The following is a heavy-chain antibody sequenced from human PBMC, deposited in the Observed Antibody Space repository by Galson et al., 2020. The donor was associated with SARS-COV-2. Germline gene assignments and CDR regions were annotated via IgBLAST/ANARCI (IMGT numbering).Heavy chain of an antibody. D-gene: IGHD4-17*01. CDR2: IRYDGSNK. CDR1: GFTFSSYG. CDR3: AADYGDYNNYYYGMDA. Sequence: GESLKISCAASGFTFSSYGMHWVRQAPGKGLEWVAFIRYDGSNKYYADSVKGRFTISRDNSKNTLYLQMNSLRAEDTAVYYCAADYGDYNNYYYGMDAWGQGTTVTVSS. V-gene: IGHV3-30*02. J-gene: IGHJ6*02.